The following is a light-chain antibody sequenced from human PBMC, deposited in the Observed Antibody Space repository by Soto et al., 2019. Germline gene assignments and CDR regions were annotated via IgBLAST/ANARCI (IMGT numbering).Light chain of an antibody. J-gene: IGLJ3*02. CDR3: ATWDDSLNGRV. Sequence: QSVLTQPPSASGTPGQRVTISCFGSSSNIGRNYIHWYQQLTGAAPTLLIYRTNQRPSEVPDRFSASKSGTSGSLAISDLRAEDEAVYFCATWDDSLNGRVFGGGTKLTVL. CDR2: RTN. CDR1: SSNIGRNY. V-gene: IGLV1-47*01.